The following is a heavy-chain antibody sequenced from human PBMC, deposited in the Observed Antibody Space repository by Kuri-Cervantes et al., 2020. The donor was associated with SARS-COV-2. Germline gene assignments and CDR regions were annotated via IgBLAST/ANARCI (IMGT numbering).Heavy chain of an antibody. Sequence: GSLRLSCIVSGASISNHYWTWIRQPPGKGLEWIGKINHSGSTNYNPSLSSRVTISVDMSKNQFSLRLSSVTAADTAMYYCARGREGVVPATILGLGYFLYFSMDVWGKGTSVTVSS. D-gene: IGHD2-2*01. J-gene: IGHJ6*03. CDR2: INHSGST. CDR3: ARGREGVVPATILGLGYFLYFSMDV. V-gene: IGHV4-34*01. CDR1: GASISNHY.